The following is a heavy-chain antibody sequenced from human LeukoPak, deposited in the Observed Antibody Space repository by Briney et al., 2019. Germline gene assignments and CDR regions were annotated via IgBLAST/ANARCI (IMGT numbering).Heavy chain of an antibody. D-gene: IGHD3-10*01. CDR3: AKDHPYYYGSGSSPGDY. V-gene: IGHV3-23*01. CDR2: ISVSGGST. Sequence: QPGGSLRLSCAASGFTFSSYGMSWVRQAPGKGLEWVSSISVSGGSTYYADSVKGRFTVSRESSKNTLYLQMNSLRAEDTALYYCAKDHPYYYGSGSSPGDYWGQGTLVTVSS. CDR1: GFTFSSYG. J-gene: IGHJ4*02.